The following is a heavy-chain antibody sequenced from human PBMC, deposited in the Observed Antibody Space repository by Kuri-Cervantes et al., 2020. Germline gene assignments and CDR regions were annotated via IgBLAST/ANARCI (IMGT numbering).Heavy chain of an antibody. CDR3: ARDSSGWNHFDY. V-gene: IGHV4-34*01. CDR2: INHSGSS. CDR1: GGSLSGYY. Sequence: SQTLSLTCAVYGGSLSGYYWSWIRQPPGKGLEWIGEINHSGSSIYNPSLKSRVTVSVDTSKNQFSLKLSSVTAADTAVYYCARDSSGWNHFDYWGQGTLVTVSS. J-gene: IGHJ4*02. D-gene: IGHD6-19*01.